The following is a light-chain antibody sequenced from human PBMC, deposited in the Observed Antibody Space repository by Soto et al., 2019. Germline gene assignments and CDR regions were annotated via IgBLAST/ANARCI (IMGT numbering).Light chain of an antibody. CDR2: KAS. V-gene: IGKV1-5*03. J-gene: IGKJ3*01. Sequence: DIQMTQSPSILSASVGDRVTISCRASHNIRTWLAWYQQKPGKAPTLLIYKASSLESGVPSRFSGSGSGTECTLTINSLQPDDFATYYCQQYYDYSAFGHGTKVEI. CDR3: QQYYDYSA. CDR1: HNIRTW.